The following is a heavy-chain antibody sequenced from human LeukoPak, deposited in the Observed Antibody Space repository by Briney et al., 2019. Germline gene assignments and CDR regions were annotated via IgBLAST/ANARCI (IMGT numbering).Heavy chain of an antibody. J-gene: IGHJ4*02. CDR3: AREEVGATAR. D-gene: IGHD1-26*01. Sequence: ASVKVSCKASGYTFTSYDINWVRQATGQGLEWMGWMNPNSGNTGYAQKFQGRVTMTRDTSISTAYMELSRLRSDDTAVYYCAREEVGATARWGQGTLVTVSS. CDR2: MNPNSGNT. CDR1: GYTFTSYD. V-gene: IGHV1-8*01.